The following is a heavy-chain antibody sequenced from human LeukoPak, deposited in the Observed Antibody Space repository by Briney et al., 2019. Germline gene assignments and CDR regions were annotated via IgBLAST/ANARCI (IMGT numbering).Heavy chain of an antibody. D-gene: IGHD3-22*01. CDR2: IYYSGST. CDR1: GGSISSYY. V-gene: IGHV4-59*01. Sequence: PSETLSLTCTVSGGSISSYYWSWIRQPPGKGLEWIGYIYYSGSTNYNPSLKSQVTISVDTSKNQFSLKLSSVTAADTAVYYCAREGTYYYDSSGYSTDAFDIWGQGTMVTVSS. J-gene: IGHJ3*02. CDR3: AREGTYYYDSSGYSTDAFDI.